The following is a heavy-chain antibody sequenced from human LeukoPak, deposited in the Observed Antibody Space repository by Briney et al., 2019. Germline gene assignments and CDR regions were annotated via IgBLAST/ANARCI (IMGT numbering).Heavy chain of an antibody. CDR1: GFTFSSYA. J-gene: IGHJ4*02. Sequence: QAGGSLRLSCAASGFTFSSYAMSWVRQAPGKGLEWVSAISGSGGSTYYADSVKGRFTISRDNSKNTLYLQMNSLRAEDTAVYYCAKWGSLLLIAARPGYFDYWGQGTLVTVSS. CDR3: AKWGSLLLIAARPGYFDY. D-gene: IGHD6-6*01. V-gene: IGHV3-23*01. CDR2: ISGSGGST.